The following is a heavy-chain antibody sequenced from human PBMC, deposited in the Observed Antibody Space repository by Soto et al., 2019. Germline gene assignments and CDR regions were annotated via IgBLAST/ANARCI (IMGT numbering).Heavy chain of an antibody. Sequence: APGKGLEWVSSISSSSSYIYYADSVKGRFTISRDNAKNSLYLKMNSLRAEDTAVYYCARYDTSGYYWPYYYYGMDVWGQGTTVTVSS. CDR3: ARYDTSGYYWPYYYYGMDV. CDR2: ISSSSSYI. V-gene: IGHV3-21*01. D-gene: IGHD3-22*01. J-gene: IGHJ6*02.